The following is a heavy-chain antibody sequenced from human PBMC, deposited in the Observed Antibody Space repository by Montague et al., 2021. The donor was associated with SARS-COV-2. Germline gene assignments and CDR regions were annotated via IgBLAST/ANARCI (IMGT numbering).Heavy chain of an antibody. CDR3: ARSVDTAMVPRYYYYYGMDV. J-gene: IGHJ6*02. V-gene: IGHV3-11*06. D-gene: IGHD5-18*01. CDR2: ISSSSSYT. Sequence: SLRLSCAASGFTFSDYYMSWIRQAPGKGLEWVSYISSSSSYTNYADSVKGRFTISRDNAKNSLYLQMNSLRAEDTAVYYCARSVDTAMVPRYYYYYGMDVWGQGTTVTVSS. CDR1: GFTFSDYY.